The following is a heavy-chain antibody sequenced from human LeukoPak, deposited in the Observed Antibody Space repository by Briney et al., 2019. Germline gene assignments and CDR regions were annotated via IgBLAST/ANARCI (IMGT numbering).Heavy chain of an antibody. V-gene: IGHV4-59*02. CDR3: ARIMGHFDF. CDR2: INPSGTT. D-gene: IGHD1-26*01. CDR1: GVSVSSYY. Sequence: SETLSLTCTVSGVSVSSYYWSWIRQPPGKGLEGIGYINPSGTTDYNPSLKSRVTISVDTSKNQFSLRLISVTTADTAVYYCARIMGHFDFWGPGTLVTVSS. J-gene: IGHJ4*02.